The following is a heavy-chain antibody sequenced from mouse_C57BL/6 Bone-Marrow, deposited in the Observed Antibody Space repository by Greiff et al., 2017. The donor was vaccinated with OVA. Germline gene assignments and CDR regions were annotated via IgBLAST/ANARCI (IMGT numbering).Heavy chain of an antibody. V-gene: IGHV1-75*01. D-gene: IGHD2-2*01. Sequence: QVQLKQSGPELVKPGASVKISCKASGYTFTDYYINWVKQRPGQGLEWIGWIFPGSGSTYYNEKFKGKATLTVDKSSSTAYMLLSSLTSEDSAVYFCAPSIMVTYAMDYWGQGTSVTVSS. CDR1: GYTFTDYY. CDR2: IFPGSGST. J-gene: IGHJ4*01. CDR3: APSIMVTYAMDY.